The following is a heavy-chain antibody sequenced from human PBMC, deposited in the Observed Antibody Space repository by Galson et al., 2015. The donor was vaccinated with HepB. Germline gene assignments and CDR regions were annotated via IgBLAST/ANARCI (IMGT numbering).Heavy chain of an antibody. Sequence: QSGAEVKQPGESLKISCKGSGYWFSRYWIAWVRQMPGKGLEWMGITFPDDSDTRYSPSYQGRVTISADKSISTAYLQWSSLRASDTAMYYCARADWTMVDPYDPDYWGQGTLVAVSS. D-gene: IGHD4/OR15-4a*01. V-gene: IGHV5-51*01. CDR2: TFPDDSDT. CDR1: GYWFSRYW. J-gene: IGHJ4*02. CDR3: ARADWTMVDPYDPDY.